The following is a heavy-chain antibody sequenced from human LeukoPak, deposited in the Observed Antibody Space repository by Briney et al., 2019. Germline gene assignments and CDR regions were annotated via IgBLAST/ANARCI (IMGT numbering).Heavy chain of an antibody. CDR1: GYTFTDYY. Sequence: EASVKVSCKASGYTFTDYYMHWVRQAPGQGLEWMGWINPNSGGTNYAQKFQGRVTMTRDTSISTAYMELSRLTSDDTAVYYCARGVAGPYYYYYMDVWGRGTTVTVSS. CDR2: INPNSGGT. D-gene: IGHD6-19*01. V-gene: IGHV1-2*02. CDR3: ARGVAGPYYYYYMDV. J-gene: IGHJ6*03.